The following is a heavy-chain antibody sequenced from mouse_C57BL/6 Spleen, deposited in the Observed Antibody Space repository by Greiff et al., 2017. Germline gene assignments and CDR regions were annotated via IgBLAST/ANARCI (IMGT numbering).Heavy chain of an antibody. CDR1: GFTFSDYY. Sequence: EVNLVESEGGLVQPGSSMKLSCTASGFTFSDYYMAWVRQVPEKGLEWVANINYDGSSTYYLDSLKSRFIISRDNAKNILYLQMSSLKSEDTATYYCAREGSSSPFAYWGQGTLVTVSA. V-gene: IGHV5-16*01. J-gene: IGHJ3*01. CDR3: AREGSSSPFAY. CDR2: INYDGSST. D-gene: IGHD1-1*01.